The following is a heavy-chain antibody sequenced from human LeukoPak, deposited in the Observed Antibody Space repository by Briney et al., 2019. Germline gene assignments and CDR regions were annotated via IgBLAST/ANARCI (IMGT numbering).Heavy chain of an antibody. CDR3: AKPLVREDPFN. J-gene: IGHJ4*02. CDR2: ISGSGGST. Sequence: GGSLRLSCAAPGFTFSSYAMSWVRQAPEKGLEWVSAISGSGGSTYYADSVKGRFTISRDNSRNTLYLQMNSLRAEDTAVYYCAKPLVREDPFNWGQGTLVTVSS. D-gene: IGHD3-10*01. CDR1: GFTFSSYA. V-gene: IGHV3-23*01.